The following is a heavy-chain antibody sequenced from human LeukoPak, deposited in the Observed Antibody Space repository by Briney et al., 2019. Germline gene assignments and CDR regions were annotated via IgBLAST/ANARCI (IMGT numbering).Heavy chain of an antibody. D-gene: IGHD2-15*01. CDR2: ISGSGTTT. CDR3: AKEGYCGGICGYSGYFAY. CDR1: GSTFSNYA. J-gene: IGHJ4*02. Sequence: GRSLRLSCAASGSTFSNYATKWVRQAPGKGLEWLSTISGSGTTTYYADSVRGRLIISRDNTTSTLFFQMNSLRGEDKAVYHCAKEGYCGGICGYSGYFAYWGQGTVVIVSS. V-gene: IGHV3-23*01.